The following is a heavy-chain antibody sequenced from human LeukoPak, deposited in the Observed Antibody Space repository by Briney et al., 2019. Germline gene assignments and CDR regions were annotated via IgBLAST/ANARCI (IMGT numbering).Heavy chain of an antibody. Sequence: SETLSLTCTVSGGYINNYFFSWIRQLPGGGLEYIGCIHNGGDTNYNPSLKGRVTISEDTSKNQLSLKLTSMTAADTAVYYCAGARQWLAFDSWGQGTLVTVSS. CDR3: AGARQWLAFDS. D-gene: IGHD6-19*01. CDR1: GGYINNYF. J-gene: IGHJ4*02. CDR2: IHNGGDT. V-gene: IGHV4-59*01.